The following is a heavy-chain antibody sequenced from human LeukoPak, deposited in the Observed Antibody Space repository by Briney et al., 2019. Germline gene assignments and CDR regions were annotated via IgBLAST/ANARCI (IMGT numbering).Heavy chain of an antibody. CDR3: ARARWYSCDY. J-gene: IGHJ4*02. V-gene: IGHV3-74*01. CDR1: GFTFSGHW. D-gene: IGHD5-24*01. CDR2: DGSGT. Sequence: PGGSLRLSCAVSGFTFSGHWMFWVRQAPGKGLEWVSSDGSGTGYTDSVKGRFTVSRDNARNTLYLQMNSLRAEDTAVYYRARARWYSCDYWGQGTLVTVSS.